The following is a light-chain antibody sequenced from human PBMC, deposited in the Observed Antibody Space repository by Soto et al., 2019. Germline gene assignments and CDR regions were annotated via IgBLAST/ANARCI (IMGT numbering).Light chain of an antibody. CDR1: QGITNS. J-gene: IGKJ1*01. CDR3: QRYNCAPKT. Sequence: DIQMTQSPSSLSASVGDRVIITCRASQGITNSLAWYQQKPGKVPKLLIYAASTLQSGVPSRFGGSGSGTDFTLTITSLQPEDGATYYCQRYNCAPKTFGHGTKVHI. V-gene: IGKV1-27*01. CDR2: AAS.